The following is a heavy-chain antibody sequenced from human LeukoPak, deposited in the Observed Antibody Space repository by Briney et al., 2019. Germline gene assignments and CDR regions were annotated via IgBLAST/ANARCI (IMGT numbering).Heavy chain of an antibody. CDR3: AKDIAAGTGMDV. CDR2: ISWNSGSI. Sequence: GGSLRLSCAASGFTFDDYAMHWVRQAPGKGLEWVSGISWNSGSIGYADSVKGRFTISRDNAKNSLYLQMNSLRAEDTALYYCAKDIAAGTGMDVWGQGTTVTVSS. V-gene: IGHV3-9*01. J-gene: IGHJ6*02. D-gene: IGHD6-13*01. CDR1: GFTFDDYA.